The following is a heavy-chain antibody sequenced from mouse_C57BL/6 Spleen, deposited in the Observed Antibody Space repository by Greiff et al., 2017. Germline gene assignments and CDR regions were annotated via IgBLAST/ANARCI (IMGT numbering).Heavy chain of an antibody. CDR3: ARSDYEYDGYYFDY. D-gene: IGHD2-4*01. J-gene: IGHJ2*01. Sequence: VQLQESGAELVRPGASVKLSCKASGYTFTDYYINWVKQRPGQGLEWIARIYPGSGNTYYNEKFKGKATLTAEKSSSTAYMQLSSLTSEDSAVYFCARSDYEYDGYYFDYWGQGTTLTVSS. V-gene: IGHV1-76*01. CDR2: IYPGSGNT. CDR1: GYTFTDYY.